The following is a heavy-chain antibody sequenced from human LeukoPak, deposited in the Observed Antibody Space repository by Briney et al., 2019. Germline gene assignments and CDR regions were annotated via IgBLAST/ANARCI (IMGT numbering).Heavy chain of an antibody. J-gene: IGHJ4*02. CDR2: ISSSSSYI. Sequence: GGSLRLSCAASGFTVSSNYMSWVRQAPGRGLEWVSSISSSSSYIYYADSVKGRFTISRDNAKNSLYLQMNSLRAEDTAVYYCARTYSSSWYPVPYFDYWGQGTLVTVSS. V-gene: IGHV3-21*01. CDR3: ARTYSSSWYPVPYFDY. D-gene: IGHD6-13*01. CDR1: GFTVSSNY.